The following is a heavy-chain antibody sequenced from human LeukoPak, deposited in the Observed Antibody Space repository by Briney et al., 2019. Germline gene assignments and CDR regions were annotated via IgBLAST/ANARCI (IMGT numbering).Heavy chain of an antibody. CDR2: ISSSSSYI. J-gene: IGHJ6*03. CDR3: AIEGYSYGNYMDV. D-gene: IGHD5-18*01. CDR1: GFTFSSYS. V-gene: IGHV3-21*01. Sequence: GGSLRLSCAASGFTFSSYSMNWVRQAPGKGLEWVSSISSSSSYIYYADSVKGRFTISRDNAKNSLYLQMNSLRAEDTAVYYCAIEGYSYGNYMDVWGKGTTVTVSS.